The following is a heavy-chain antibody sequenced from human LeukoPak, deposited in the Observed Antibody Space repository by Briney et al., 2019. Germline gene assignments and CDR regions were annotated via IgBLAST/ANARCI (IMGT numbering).Heavy chain of an antibody. D-gene: IGHD1-26*01. CDR1: GFTFSSYW. V-gene: IGHV3-7*01. CDR3: ARYSGSYRYYYYGMDV. Sequence: PGRSLRLSCAASGFTFSSYWMSWVRQAPGKGLEWVAHIKQDGSEKYYVDSVKGRFTISRDNAKNSLYLQMNSLRAEDTAVYYCARYSGSYRYYYYGMDVWGQGTTVTVSS. CDR2: IKQDGSEK. J-gene: IGHJ6*02.